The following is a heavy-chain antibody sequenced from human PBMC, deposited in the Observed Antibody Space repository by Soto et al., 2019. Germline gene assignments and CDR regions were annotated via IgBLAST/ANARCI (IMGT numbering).Heavy chain of an antibody. CDR3: AREEGTFHN. CDR1: GVTCITYY. Sequence: GGALRVSCVASGVTCITYYMNWVRQAPGKGLEWVANVNPDGNVGQYVDSVKVRFTISRDNAKNSVCLQMNSLRAEDTGVYYFAREEGTFHNWG. D-gene: IGHD6-13*01. V-gene: IGHV3-7*01. J-gene: IGHJ3*02. CDR2: VNPDGNVG.